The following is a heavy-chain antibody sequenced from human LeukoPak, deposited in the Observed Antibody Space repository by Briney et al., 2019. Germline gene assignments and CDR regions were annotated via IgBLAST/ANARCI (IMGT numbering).Heavy chain of an antibody. CDR2: IYYSGST. CDR3: ARLEVGY. CDR1: GGSFSGFY. D-gene: IGHD2-21*01. J-gene: IGHJ4*02. Sequence: SETLSLTCTVSGGSFSGFYWSWIRQPPGKGLEWIGYIYYSGSTNYNPSLKSRVTISVDTSKNQFSLKLSSVTAADTAVYYCARLEVGYWGQGTLVTVSS. V-gene: IGHV4-59*08.